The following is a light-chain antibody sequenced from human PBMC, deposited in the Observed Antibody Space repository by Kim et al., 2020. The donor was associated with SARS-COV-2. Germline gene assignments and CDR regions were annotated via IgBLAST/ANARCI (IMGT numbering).Light chain of an antibody. J-gene: IGKJ4*01. CDR3: QQYATSPLT. Sequence: SPGERATLSCRAGQTIPTKFLAWYQQKPGQAPRLLISGASNRATGIADRFSGSGSGTDFTLTISSLEPEDFAVYFCQQYATSPLTFGGGTKVDIK. V-gene: IGKV3-20*01. CDR1: QTIPTKF. CDR2: GAS.